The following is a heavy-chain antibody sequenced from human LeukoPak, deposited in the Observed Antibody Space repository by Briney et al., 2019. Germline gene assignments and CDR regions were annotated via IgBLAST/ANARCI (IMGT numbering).Heavy chain of an antibody. V-gene: IGHV4-38-2*02. CDR1: GYSISSAYY. J-gene: IGHJ6*03. D-gene: IGHD3-22*01. CDR3: ARDRFDDSSGYYYHYYYYVDV. Sequence: SETLSLTCSVSGYSISSAYYWGWIRQPPGKGLEWIGSLYHSGSTYYNPSLKSRVTTSVDTSKSQFSLKVSSVTAADTAVYYCARDRFDDSSGYYYHYYYYVDVWGKGTTVTVSS. CDR2: LYHSGST.